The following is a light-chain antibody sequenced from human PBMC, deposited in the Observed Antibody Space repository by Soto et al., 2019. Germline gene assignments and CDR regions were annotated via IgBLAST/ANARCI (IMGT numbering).Light chain of an antibody. Sequence: DIQMTQSPSSVSASVGDRVTITCRASQYISSWLAWYQQKQGKAPQLLIYAASSLQSGVPSRFSGSGSGTDFTLTISSLQPEDFATYYCLQSNSFPHTFGQGTKLEIK. V-gene: IGKV1-12*01. J-gene: IGKJ2*01. CDR2: AAS. CDR3: LQSNSFPHT. CDR1: QYISSW.